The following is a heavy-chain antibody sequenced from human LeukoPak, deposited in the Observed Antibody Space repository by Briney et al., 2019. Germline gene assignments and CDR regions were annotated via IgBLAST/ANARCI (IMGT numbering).Heavy chain of an antibody. CDR3: ARVGDTYYDILTGYYINDY. CDR2: ISAYNGNT. J-gene: IGHJ4*02. Sequence: GASVKVSCKASGYTFTSYGISWVRQAPGQGLEWMGWISAYNGNTNYAQKLQGRVTMTTDTSTSTAYVELRSLRSDDTAVYYCARVGDTYYDILTGYYINDYWGQGTLVTVSS. CDR1: GYTFTSYG. V-gene: IGHV1-18*01. D-gene: IGHD3-9*01.